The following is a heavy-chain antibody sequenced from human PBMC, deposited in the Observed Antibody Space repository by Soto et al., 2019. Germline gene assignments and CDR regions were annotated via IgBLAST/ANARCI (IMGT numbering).Heavy chain of an antibody. Sequence: GGSLRLSCAASGFTFSSYGMHWVRQAPGKGLEWVAVIWYDGSNKYYADSVKGRFTISRDNSKNTLYLQMNSLRAEDTAVYYCARALTNYEPGAFDIWGQGTMVTVSS. V-gene: IGHV3-33*01. CDR3: ARALTNYEPGAFDI. CDR2: IWYDGSNK. CDR1: GFTFSSYG. J-gene: IGHJ3*02. D-gene: IGHD3-3*01.